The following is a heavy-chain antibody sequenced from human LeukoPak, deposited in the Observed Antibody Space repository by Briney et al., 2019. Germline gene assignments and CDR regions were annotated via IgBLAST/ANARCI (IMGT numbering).Heavy chain of an antibody. CDR1: GFTFSSYG. V-gene: IGHV3-33*01. D-gene: IGHD6-6*01. J-gene: IGHJ4*02. Sequence: PGGSLRLSCAASGFTFSSYGMHWVRQAPGKGLEGVAVIWYDGSNKYYADSVKGRFTISRDNSKNTLYLQMNSLRAEDTAVYYCARDQAESSGFDYWGQGTLVTVSS. CDR3: ARDQAESSGFDY. CDR2: IWYDGSNK.